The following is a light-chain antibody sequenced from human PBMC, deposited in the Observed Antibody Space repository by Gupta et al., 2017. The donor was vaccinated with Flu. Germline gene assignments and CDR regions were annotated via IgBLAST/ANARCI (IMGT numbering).Light chain of an antibody. J-gene: IGKJ4*01. CDR2: HAS. V-gene: IGKV3-11*01. CDR3: QQRNVWPLT. CDR1: ESIGTY. Sequence: ETVLTQSPATLSFSPGETATLSCRASESIGTYLSWLQQKPGQAPRLLIYHASKRAADIPARFSGSGSGTDFTLTISSLEAEDFGIYYCQQRNVWPLTFGRGTKVET.